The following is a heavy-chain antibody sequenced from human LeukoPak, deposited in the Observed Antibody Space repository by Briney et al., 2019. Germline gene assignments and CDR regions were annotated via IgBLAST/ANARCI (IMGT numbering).Heavy chain of an antibody. Sequence: GESLKISCKGSGYSFTSYWIGWVRQMPGKGLEWMGIIYPGDSDTRYSPSFQGQVTISADKSVSTAYLQWSSLKASDTAVYYCARLDIVVVPAASDLSYNFDYWGQGTLVTVSS. CDR1: GYSFTSYW. D-gene: IGHD2-2*03. V-gene: IGHV5-51*01. J-gene: IGHJ4*02. CDR2: IYPGDSDT. CDR3: ARLDIVVVPAASDLSYNFDY.